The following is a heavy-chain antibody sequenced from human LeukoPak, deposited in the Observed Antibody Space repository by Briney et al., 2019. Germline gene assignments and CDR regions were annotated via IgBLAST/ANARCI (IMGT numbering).Heavy chain of an antibody. CDR2: INPSGGST. Sequence: ASVKVSCKASGYSFTSYYMHWVRQAPGQGLEWMGMINPSGGSTSYAQKFQGRVTMTRDTSTSTVYMELSSLRSEDTAVYYCARDSSGLIDYWGQGTLVTVSS. V-gene: IGHV1-46*01. CDR3: ARDSSGLIDY. CDR1: GYSFTSYY. J-gene: IGHJ4*02. D-gene: IGHD3-22*01.